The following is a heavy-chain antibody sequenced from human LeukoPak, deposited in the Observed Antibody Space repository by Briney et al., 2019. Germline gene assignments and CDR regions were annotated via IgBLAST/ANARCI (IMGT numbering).Heavy chain of an antibody. D-gene: IGHD4-11*01. Sequence: ASVKVSCKASGGTFSSYAISWARQAPGQGLEWMGGIIPIFGTANYAQKFQGRVTITTDESTSTAYMELSSLRSEDTAVYYCARGSTVTTIAWFDPWGQGTLVTVSS. CDR2: IIPIFGTA. CDR1: GGTFSSYA. J-gene: IGHJ5*02. CDR3: ARGSTVTTIAWFDP. V-gene: IGHV1-69*05.